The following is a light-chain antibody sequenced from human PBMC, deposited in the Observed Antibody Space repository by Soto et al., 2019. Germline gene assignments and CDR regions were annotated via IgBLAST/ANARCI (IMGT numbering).Light chain of an antibody. V-gene: IGKV3-20*01. Sequence: EIVLTQSPGTLSLSPGERATLSCRAGHSGSSSYLAWYQQKPGQAPRLLIYGASSRATGIPDRFSGSGSGTDFTLTISRLEPEDFAVYYCQHYGSSPGTFGQGTKVEIK. CDR3: QHYGSSPGT. CDR1: HSGSSSY. J-gene: IGKJ1*01. CDR2: GAS.